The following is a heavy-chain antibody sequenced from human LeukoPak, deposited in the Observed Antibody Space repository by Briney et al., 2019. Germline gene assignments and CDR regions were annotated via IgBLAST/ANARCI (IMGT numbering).Heavy chain of an antibody. Sequence: PGGSLRPSCAASGFTFSSYAMSWVRQAPGKGLEWVSALSGSGGTTYYADSVEGRFTISRDNAKNSLYLQMNSLRAEDTALYYCAKVLAQYSSGWYYFDYWGQGTLVTVSS. CDR2: LSGSGGTT. D-gene: IGHD6-19*01. J-gene: IGHJ4*02. V-gene: IGHV3-23*01. CDR1: GFTFSSYA. CDR3: AKVLAQYSSGWYYFDY.